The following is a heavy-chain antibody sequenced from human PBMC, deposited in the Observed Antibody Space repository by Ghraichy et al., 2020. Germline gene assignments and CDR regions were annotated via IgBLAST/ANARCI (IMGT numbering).Heavy chain of an antibody. D-gene: IGHD6-25*01. Sequence: GESLNISCDASGFSFSITAMTWVRQAPGEGLEWVSAINGRGSYTYYADSVKGRFTISRDNSKSTLFLQMNSLTAGDTAVYFCAKVASSTAGWDSFDYWGQGTLVTVSS. CDR3: AKVASSTAGWDSFDY. CDR2: INGRGSYT. J-gene: IGHJ4*02. V-gene: IGHV3-23*01. CDR1: GFSFSITA.